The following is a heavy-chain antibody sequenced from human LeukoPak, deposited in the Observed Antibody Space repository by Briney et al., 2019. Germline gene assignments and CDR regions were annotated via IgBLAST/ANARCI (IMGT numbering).Heavy chain of an antibody. J-gene: IGHJ4*02. CDR1: GFTFSSYG. D-gene: IGHD6-19*01. CDR2: IRYDGSNK. Sequence: GGSLRLSCAASGFTFSSYGMHWVRQAPGKGLEWVAFIRYDGSNKYYADSVKGRFTISRDNSKNTLYLQMNSLRAEDTAVYYCARARGSSGWYNYWGQGTLVTVSS. CDR3: ARARGSSGWYNY. V-gene: IGHV3-30*02.